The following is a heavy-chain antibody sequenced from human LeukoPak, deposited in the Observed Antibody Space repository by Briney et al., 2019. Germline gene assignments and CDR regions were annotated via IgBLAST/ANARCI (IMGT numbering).Heavy chain of an antibody. CDR1: GFTFSSYG. CDR2: IQYHGSNK. Sequence: PGGSLRLSCAASGFTFSSYGMHWVRQAPGKGLEWVAFIQYHGSNKYYADSVRGRFTISRDNSKNTLYVQMNSLRVEDTAVYYCAKDLYIITWDSYYYMDVWGKGTTVTVSS. J-gene: IGHJ6*03. D-gene: IGHD3-10*01. V-gene: IGHV3-30*02. CDR3: AKDLYIITWDSYYYMDV.